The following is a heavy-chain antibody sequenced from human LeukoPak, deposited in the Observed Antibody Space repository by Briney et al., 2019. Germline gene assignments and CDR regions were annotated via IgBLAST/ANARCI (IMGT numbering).Heavy chain of an antibody. CDR2: INPNSGGT. V-gene: IGHV1-2*02. Sequence: ASVKVSCKASGYTFTGYYMHWVRQAPGQGLEWMGWINPNSGGTNYAQNFQGRVTMTRDTSISTAYMELSRLRSDDTAVYYCARGSDYYDSGYDAFDIWGQGTMVTVSS. CDR3: ARGSDYYDSGYDAFDI. D-gene: IGHD3-22*01. CDR1: GYTFTGYY. J-gene: IGHJ3*02.